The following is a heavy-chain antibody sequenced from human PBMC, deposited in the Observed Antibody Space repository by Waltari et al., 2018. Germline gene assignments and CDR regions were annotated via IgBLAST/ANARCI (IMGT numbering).Heavy chain of an antibody. CDR1: GYSISSGYY. CDR3: ARLDIVATIGYYFDY. V-gene: IGHV4-38-2*01. Sequence: QVQLQESGPGLVKPSETLSLTCAVSGYSISSGYYWGWIRQPPGKGLEWIGSIYHSGSTYYNPSLKSRATISVDTSKNQFSLKLSSVTAADTAVYYCARLDIVATIGYYFDYWGQGTLVTVSS. J-gene: IGHJ4*02. D-gene: IGHD5-12*01. CDR2: IYHSGST.